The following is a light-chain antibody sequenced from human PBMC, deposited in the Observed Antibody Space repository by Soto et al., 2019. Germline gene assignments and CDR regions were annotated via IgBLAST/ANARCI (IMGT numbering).Light chain of an antibody. CDR3: SSYTSSSTLDNYV. CDR2: DVS. Sequence: QSVLTQPASVSGSPGQSITISCTGTSSDVGGYNYVSWYQQHPGKAPKLMIYDVSNRPSGVSNRFSGSKSGNTASLTISGLQAEAEADYYCSSYTSSSTLDNYVFGTGTKLTVL. J-gene: IGLJ1*01. CDR1: SSDVGGYNY. V-gene: IGLV2-14*01.